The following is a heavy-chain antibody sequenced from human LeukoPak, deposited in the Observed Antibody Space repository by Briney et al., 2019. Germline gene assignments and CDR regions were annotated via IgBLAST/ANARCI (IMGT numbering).Heavy chain of an antibody. CDR2: IKSDGSRT. J-gene: IGHJ4*02. Sequence: GGSLRLSCAVSGFTFSDYWMHWVRQAPGKGLVWVSRIKSDGSRTDYADSVKGRFTISRDNAKNTLYLQMNSLRAEDTAVYYCAREPPFDYWGQGTLVTVSS. CDR1: GFTFSDYW. CDR3: AREPPFDY. V-gene: IGHV3-74*01.